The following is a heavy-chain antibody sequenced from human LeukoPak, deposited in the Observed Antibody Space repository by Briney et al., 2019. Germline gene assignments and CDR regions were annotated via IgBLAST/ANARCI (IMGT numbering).Heavy chain of an antibody. Sequence: ASVKVSCKASGYTFTSYDINWVRQATGQGLEWMGWMNPNSGNTGYAQKFQGRVTMTEDTSTDTAYMELSSLRSEDTAVYYCATLGSGTWGQGTLVTVSS. J-gene: IGHJ5*02. D-gene: IGHD3-10*01. CDR2: MNPNSGNT. V-gene: IGHV1-8*02. CDR1: GYTFTSYD. CDR3: ATLGSGT.